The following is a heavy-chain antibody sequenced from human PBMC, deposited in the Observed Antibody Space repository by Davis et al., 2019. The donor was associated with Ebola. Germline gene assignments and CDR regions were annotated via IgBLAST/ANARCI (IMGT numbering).Heavy chain of an antibody. CDR2: ISGSGGST. Sequence: GESLKTSCASSGFPLSSNAMSRVRQAPGKGLEWVSDISGSGGSTYYADSVTGRFTISRDNSKNTLYLQMNSLRAEDTSVYYCARGALFIVGATFDYWGQGTLVTVSS. V-gene: IGHV3-23*01. J-gene: IGHJ4*02. CDR3: ARGALFIVGATFDY. CDR1: GFPLSSNA. D-gene: IGHD1-26*01.